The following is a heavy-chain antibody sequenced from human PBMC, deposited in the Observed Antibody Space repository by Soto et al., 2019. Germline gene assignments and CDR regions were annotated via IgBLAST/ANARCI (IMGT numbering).Heavy chain of an antibody. CDR2: IYPGDSDT. J-gene: IGHJ6*02. CDR3: ARHFTSRYYGSGIYYYGMDV. D-gene: IGHD3-10*01. Sequence: PGESLKISCKGSGYSFTNYWIAWVRQMPGKGLEWMGIIYPGDSDTRYSPSFQGQVTISADKSISTAYLQWSSLKASDTAMYYCARHFTSRYYGSGIYYYGMDVWGQGTTVTVSS. V-gene: IGHV5-51*01. CDR1: GYSFTNYW.